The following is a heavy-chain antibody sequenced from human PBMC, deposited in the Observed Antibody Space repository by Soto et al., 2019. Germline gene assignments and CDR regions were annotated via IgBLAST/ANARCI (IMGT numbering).Heavy chain of an antibody. Sequence: SGPTLVNPTQTLTLTCTFSGFSLSTSGVGVGWIRQPPGKALEWLALIYWNDDKRYSPSLKSRLTITKDTSKNQVVLTMTNMDPVDTATYYCAHSTPFDWLLSTQFDYWGQGTLVTVSS. J-gene: IGHJ4*02. D-gene: IGHD3-9*01. CDR2: IYWNDDK. CDR3: AHSTPFDWLLSTQFDY. CDR1: GFSLSTSGVG. V-gene: IGHV2-5*01.